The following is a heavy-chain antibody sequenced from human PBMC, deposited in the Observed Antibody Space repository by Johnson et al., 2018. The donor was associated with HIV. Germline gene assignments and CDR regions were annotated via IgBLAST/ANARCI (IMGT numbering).Heavy chain of an antibody. V-gene: IGHV3-74*03. CDR3: ARKQWLEIPSDALDV. CDR1: GFIFRNYW. D-gene: IGHD6-19*01. CDR2: IYSDGSDT. J-gene: IGHJ3*01. Sequence: VQLVESGGGLVQPGGSLRLSCAASGFIFRNYWMYWVRQAPGKGLVWVARIYSDGSDTAYADSVTGLFTISRDNAKKTLYLQMSSLRAEDTAIYYCARKQWLEIPSDALDVWGQGTMVTVSS.